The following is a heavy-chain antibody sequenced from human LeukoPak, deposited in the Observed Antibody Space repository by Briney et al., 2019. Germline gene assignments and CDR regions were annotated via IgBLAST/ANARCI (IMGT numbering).Heavy chain of an antibody. CDR2: ISWNSGSI. D-gene: IGHD6-19*01. CDR1: GFTFDDYA. CDR3: AKGAWAYSSGWYYPRYYYYGMDV. V-gene: IGHV3-9*01. J-gene: IGHJ6*02. Sequence: GGSLRLSCAASGFTFDDYAMHWVRQAPGKGLEWVSGISWNSGSIGYADSVKGRFTISRDNAKNSLYLQMNSLRAEDTALYYCAKGAWAYSSGWYYPRYYYYGMDVWGQGTTVTVSS.